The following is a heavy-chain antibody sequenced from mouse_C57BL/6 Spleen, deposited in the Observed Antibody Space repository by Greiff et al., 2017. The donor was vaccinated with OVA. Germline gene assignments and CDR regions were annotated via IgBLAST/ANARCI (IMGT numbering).Heavy chain of an antibody. D-gene: IGHD2-3*01. CDR2: IWSGGST. V-gene: IGHV2-4*01. CDR1: GFSLTSYG. CDR3: AKDGRYAMDY. Sequence: VKLQESGPGLVQPSQSLSITCTVSGFSLTSYGVHWVRQPPGKGLEWLGVIWSGGSTDYNAAFISRLSISKDNSKSQVFFKMNRLQADDTAIYYCAKDGRYAMDYWGQGTSVTVSS. J-gene: IGHJ4*01.